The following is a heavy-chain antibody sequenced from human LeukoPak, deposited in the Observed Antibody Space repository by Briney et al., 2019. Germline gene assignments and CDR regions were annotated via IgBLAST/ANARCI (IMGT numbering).Heavy chain of an antibody. CDR1: GFTFSSYA. CDR2: ISGSGGDT. V-gene: IGHV3-23*01. D-gene: IGHD5-18*01. J-gene: IGHJ6*02. CDR3: ARAKLWPLGYYGMDV. Sequence: GGSLRLSCAASGFTFSSYAMSWVRQAPGKGLEWVSVISGSGGDTYYADSVKGRFTISRDNSKNTLYLQMNSLRAEDTAVYYCARAKLWPLGYYGMDVWGQGTTVTVSS.